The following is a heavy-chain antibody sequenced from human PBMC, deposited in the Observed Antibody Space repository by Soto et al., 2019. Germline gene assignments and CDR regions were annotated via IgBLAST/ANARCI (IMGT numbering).Heavy chain of an antibody. CDR2: ISAYNGNT. D-gene: IGHD3-9*01. J-gene: IGHJ5*02. CDR3: ARDEDILTGHNWFDP. Sequence: GASVKVSCKASGYTFTSYGISWVRQAPGQGLEWMGWISAYNGNTNYAQKLQGRVTMTTDTSTSTAYMELRSLRSDDTAVYYCARDEDILTGHNWFDPWGQGSLVTVSS. CDR1: GYTFTSYG. V-gene: IGHV1-18*01.